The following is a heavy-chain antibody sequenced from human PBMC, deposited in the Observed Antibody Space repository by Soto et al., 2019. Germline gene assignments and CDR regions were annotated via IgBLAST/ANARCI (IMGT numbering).Heavy chain of an antibody. V-gene: IGHV4-30-4*01. CDR1: GASISSGNYY. CDR2: IHNSGNT. D-gene: IGHD2-8*01. Sequence: QVQLQESGPGLVKPSQTPSLTCTVSGASISSGNYYWSWIRQPPGKGLEWIAYIHNSGNTYYNPDRKSTLNVSVDTSTNQFSLRLSSETAADTAVYYCVRAGPNPHGTNGLCQFDYWGQGTLVTVS. CDR3: VRAGPNPHGTNGLCQFDY. J-gene: IGHJ4*02.